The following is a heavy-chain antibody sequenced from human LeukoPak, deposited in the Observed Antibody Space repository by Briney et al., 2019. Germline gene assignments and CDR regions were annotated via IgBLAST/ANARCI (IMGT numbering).Heavy chain of an antibody. CDR2: FDPEDGQT. D-gene: IGHD3-10*01. Sequence: ASVKVSCKVSGYILTELSMHWVRQAPGKGLEWMGGFDPEDGQTLYAQRFQGRVTMTEDASTETAYMELRSLTSEDTAVYYCAIGHYGSGRRGYYGMDVWGKGTTVTVSS. J-gene: IGHJ6*04. CDR1: GYILTELS. V-gene: IGHV1-24*01. CDR3: AIGHYGSGRRGYYGMDV.